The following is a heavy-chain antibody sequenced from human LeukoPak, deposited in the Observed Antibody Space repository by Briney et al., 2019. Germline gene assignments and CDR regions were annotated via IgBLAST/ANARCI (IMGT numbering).Heavy chain of an antibody. CDR2: IKHDGREK. Sequence: GGSLRLSCVASGFTFETYWMSWVGQAPGKGLEWLANIKHDGREKYYVDSVKGRFTISRDNAKASVYLHTNSLRVEDTAIYYCARVRFPADCWGQGTLVTVSS. J-gene: IGHJ4*02. D-gene: IGHD2-2*01. V-gene: IGHV3-7*01. CDR3: ARVRFPADC. CDR1: GFTFETYW.